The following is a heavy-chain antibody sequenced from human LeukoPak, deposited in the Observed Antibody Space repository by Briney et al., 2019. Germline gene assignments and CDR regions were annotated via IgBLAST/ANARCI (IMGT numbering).Heavy chain of an antibody. Sequence: SVKVSCKASGGTVSSYAISWGRQAPGQGLEWMGGIIPIFGTANYAQKFQGRVTITTDESTTTAYMELSSPRTEDTAVYYRATPADYYDPSGQFDYWGQATLVTVSS. CDR1: GGTVSSYA. CDR2: IIPIFGTA. CDR3: ATPADYYDPSGQFDY. D-gene: IGHD3-22*01. J-gene: IGHJ4*02. V-gene: IGHV1-69*05.